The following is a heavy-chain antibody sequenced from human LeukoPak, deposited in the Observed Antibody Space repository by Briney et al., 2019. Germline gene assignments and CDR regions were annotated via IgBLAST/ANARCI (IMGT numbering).Heavy chain of an antibody. CDR3: TRAWSGGSDAFDI. CDR1: GYTFSNYD. V-gene: IGHV1-8*01. D-gene: IGHD3-3*01. Sequence: VASVTVSCKASGYTFSNYDINWVRRAPGQGLEWMGWMNPSSGNTGYAQKFQGRVTMTWSTSMTTAYMELSSLRSEDTAMYYCTRAWSGGSDAFDIWGQGTMVTVSS. J-gene: IGHJ3*02. CDR2: MNPSSGNT.